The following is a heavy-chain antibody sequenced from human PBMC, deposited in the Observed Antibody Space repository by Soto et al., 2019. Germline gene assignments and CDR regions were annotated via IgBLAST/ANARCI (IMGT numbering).Heavy chain of an antibody. CDR2: ISYDGSNK. CDR3: ARAPHVLRYFDWLLNH. D-gene: IGHD3-9*01. Sequence: PGGSLRLSCAASGFTFSSYAMHWVRQAPGKGLEWVAVISYDGSNKYYADSVKGRFTISRDNSKDTLYLQMNSLRAEDTAVYYCARAPHVLRYFDWLLNHWGQGTMVTVS. CDR1: GFTFSSYA. V-gene: IGHV3-30-3*01. J-gene: IGHJ3*01.